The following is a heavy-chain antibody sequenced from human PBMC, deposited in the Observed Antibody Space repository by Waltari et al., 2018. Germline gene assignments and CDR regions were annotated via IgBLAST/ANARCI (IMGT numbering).Heavy chain of an antibody. V-gene: IGHV4-61*02. D-gene: IGHD2-2*01. CDR3: ARGEAAIVVVPAALDY. J-gene: IGHJ4*02. CDR2: IYTSGST. Sequence: QVQLQESGPGLVKPSQTLSLTCTVSGGSISSGSYYWSWIRQPAGKGLEWIGRIYTSGSTNYNPSLKSRVTISVDTSKNQFSLKLSSVTAADTAVYYCARGEAAIVVVPAALDYWGQGTLVTVSS. CDR1: GGSISSGSYY.